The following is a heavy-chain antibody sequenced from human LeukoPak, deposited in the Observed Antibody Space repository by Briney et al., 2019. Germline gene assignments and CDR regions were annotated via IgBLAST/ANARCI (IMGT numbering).Heavy chain of an antibody. CDR3: AREDFWSGPPNYYYMDV. V-gene: IGHV3-53*01. CDR1: GFTVSSNY. D-gene: IGHD3-3*01. CDR2: IYSGGST. Sequence: GGSLRLSCAASGFTVSSNYMSWVRQAPGKGLEWVSVIYSGGSTCYADSVKGRFTISRDNSKNTLYLQMNSLRAEDTAVYYCAREDFWSGPPNYYYMDVWGKGTTVTVSS. J-gene: IGHJ6*03.